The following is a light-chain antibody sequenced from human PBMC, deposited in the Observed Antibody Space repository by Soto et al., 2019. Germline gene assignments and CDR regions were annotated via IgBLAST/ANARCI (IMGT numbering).Light chain of an antibody. CDR2: GAS. J-gene: IGKJ3*01. CDR3: QHYGTSAL. V-gene: IGKV3-20*01. CDR1: ESVSTSY. Sequence: EIVLTQSPGTLSLSPGERATLSSRASESVSTSYLAWYQQKPGQAPRLLIYGASGRATGIPDRFSVSASGTDFTLTISRLEPEDFAVYYCQHYGTSALFGPGTKVDIK.